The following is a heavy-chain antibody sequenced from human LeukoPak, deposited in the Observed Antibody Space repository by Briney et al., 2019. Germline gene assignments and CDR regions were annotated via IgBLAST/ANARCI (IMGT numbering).Heavy chain of an antibody. CDR3: ATRYCSSTICYAFDY. Sequence: PGGSLRLSCAASGFTFTSYNMNWVRQAPGKGLEWVSSISSTSSHMYYADSVKGRFTISRDNAKNSLYLQMNSLRAEDTAVYYCATRYCSSTICYAFDYWGQGTLVTVSS. V-gene: IGHV3-21*01. CDR2: ISSTSSHM. J-gene: IGHJ4*02. D-gene: IGHD2-2*01. CDR1: GFTFTSYN.